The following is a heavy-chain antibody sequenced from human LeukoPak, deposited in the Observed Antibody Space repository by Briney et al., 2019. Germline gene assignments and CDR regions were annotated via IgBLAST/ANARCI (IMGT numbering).Heavy chain of an antibody. J-gene: IGHJ4*02. Sequence: VKPSETLSLTCAVSGYSISSGYYWGWIRQPPGKGLECIGSIYHSGSTYYNPSLKSRVTISADTSKNQFSLKLTSVTAADTAVYYCARQTPTGEYSLYRARFDYWGQGTLATVSS. D-gene: IGHD5/OR15-5a*01. CDR3: ARQTPTGEYSLYRARFDY. CDR2: IYHSGST. V-gene: IGHV4-38-2*01. CDR1: GYSISSGYY.